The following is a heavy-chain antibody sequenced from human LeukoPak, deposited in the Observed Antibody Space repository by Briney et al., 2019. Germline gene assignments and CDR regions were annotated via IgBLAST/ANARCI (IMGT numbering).Heavy chain of an antibody. J-gene: IGHJ4*02. V-gene: IGHV4-39*07. Sequence: SETLSLTCTVSGGSISSSSYYWGWIRQPPGKGLEWIGSIYYSGSTYYNPSLKSRVTISVDTSKNQFSLKLSSVTAADTAVYYCARAGLYYDYVWGSYRSTLYYFDYWGQGTLVTVSS. CDR2: IYYSGST. D-gene: IGHD3-16*02. CDR3: ARAGLYYDYVWGSYRSTLYYFDY. CDR1: GGSISSSSYY.